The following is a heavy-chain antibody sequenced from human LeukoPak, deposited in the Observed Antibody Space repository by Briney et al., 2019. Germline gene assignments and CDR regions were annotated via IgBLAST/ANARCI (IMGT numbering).Heavy chain of an antibody. CDR1: GYTFTSYD. D-gene: IGHD3-22*01. V-gene: IGHV1-2*02. J-gene: IGHJ5*02. CDR3: ARAPYDSSGYYNWFDP. Sequence: ASVKVSCKASGYTFTSYDINWVRQAAGQGLEGRGWINPNSGGTNYAQKFQGRVTMTRDTSISTAYMELSRLRSDDTAVYYCARAPYDSSGYYNWFDPWGQGTLVTVSS. CDR2: INPNSGGT.